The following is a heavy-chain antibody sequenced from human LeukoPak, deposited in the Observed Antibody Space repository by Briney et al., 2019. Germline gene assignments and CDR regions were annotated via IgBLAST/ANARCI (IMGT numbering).Heavy chain of an antibody. CDR2: IYTSGST. V-gene: IGHV4-61*02. CDR3: ARARFMITFGGVNDAFDI. D-gene: IGHD3-16*01. J-gene: IGHJ3*02. CDR1: GGSISSGSYY. Sequence: PSQTLSLTCTVSGGSISSGSYYWSWIRQPAGKGLEWIGRIYTSGSTNYNPSLKSRVTISVDTSKHQFSLKLSSVTAADTAVYYCARARFMITFGGVNDAFDIWGQGTMVTVSS.